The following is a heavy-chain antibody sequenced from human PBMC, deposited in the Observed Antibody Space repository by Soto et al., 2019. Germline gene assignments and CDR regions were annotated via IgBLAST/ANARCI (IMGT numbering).Heavy chain of an antibody. CDR1: RFSVTNNKY. D-gene: IGHD2-15*01. Sequence: QAQLQESGPGLVRPSGTLSLTCTVSRFSVTNNKYWNWVRQSPGKALEWIGEIYHSGATYYNPSLSGRASISMDTSKNKISLNLTSVTAADTAVYYCARDSRYCNDGGCSIMRDAFDVWGQGTLVTVSS. CDR2: IYHSGAT. J-gene: IGHJ3*01. V-gene: IGHV4-4*02. CDR3: ARDSRYCNDGGCSIMRDAFDV.